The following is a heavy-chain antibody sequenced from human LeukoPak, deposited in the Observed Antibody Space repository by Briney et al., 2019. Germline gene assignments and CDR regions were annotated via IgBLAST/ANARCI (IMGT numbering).Heavy chain of an antibody. J-gene: IGHJ4*02. Sequence: GRSLRLSCAASGFTFSSYGMHWVRQAPGKGLEWVAVIWYDGSNKYYADSVKGRFTISRDNSKNTLYLQMNSLRAEDTAVYYCARGVTMAEELLDYWGQGTLVTVSS. V-gene: IGHV3-33*01. D-gene: IGHD3-10*01. CDR2: IWYDGSNK. CDR3: ARGVTMAEELLDY. CDR1: GFTFSSYG.